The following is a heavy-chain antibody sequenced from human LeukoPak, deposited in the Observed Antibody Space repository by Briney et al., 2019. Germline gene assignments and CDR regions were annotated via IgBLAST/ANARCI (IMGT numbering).Heavy chain of an antibody. CDR2: IYYSGTT. CDR1: GGPISSYY. Sequence: SETLSLTCTVSGGPISSYYWSWIRQPPGKGLEWIGYIYYSGTTNYNPSLKSRVTISVATSKNQFSLKLSSVTAADTAVYYCARGPRGEYYFDYWGQGTLVTVSS. J-gene: IGHJ4*02. V-gene: IGHV4-59*08. CDR3: ARGPRGEYYFDY. D-gene: IGHD3-10*01.